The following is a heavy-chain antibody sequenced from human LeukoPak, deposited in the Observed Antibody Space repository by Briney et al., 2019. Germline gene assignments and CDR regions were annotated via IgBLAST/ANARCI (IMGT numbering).Heavy chain of an antibody. J-gene: IGHJ4*02. CDR2: ITYDGINK. CDR1: GFTFSDFD. CDR3: AEHNIVADY. V-gene: IGHV3-30*18. D-gene: IGHD3-16*02. Sequence: GRSLRLSCAASGFTFSDFDMHWVRQAPGKGLEWVAVITYDGINKYYVDSVKGRFTISRDNSKNTLYLQMNSLRAEDTAVYYCAEHNIVADYWGQRTPVTVSS.